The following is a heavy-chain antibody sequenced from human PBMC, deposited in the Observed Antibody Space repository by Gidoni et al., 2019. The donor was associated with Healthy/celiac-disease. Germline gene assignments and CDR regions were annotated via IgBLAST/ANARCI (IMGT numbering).Heavy chain of an antibody. D-gene: IGHD6-19*01. V-gene: IGHV3-30-3*01. J-gene: IGHJ3*02. CDR2: ISYDGSNK. Sequence: QVQLVESGGGVVQPGRSLRLSCAASGFTFRSYAMHWVRQAPGKGLEWVAVISYDGSNKYYADSVKGRFTISRDNSKNTLYLQMNSLRAEDTAVYYCARGSGWYRDAFDIWGQGTMVTVSS. CDR3: ARGSGWYRDAFDI. CDR1: GFTFRSYA.